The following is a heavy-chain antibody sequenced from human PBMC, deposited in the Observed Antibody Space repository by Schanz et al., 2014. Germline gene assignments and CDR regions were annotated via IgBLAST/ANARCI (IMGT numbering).Heavy chain of an antibody. CDR3: ARDMVENWFDS. V-gene: IGHV4-31*03. Sequence: QVQLQESGPGLVKPSQTLSLTCTVSGGSISSGGYYWSWIRQHPGKGLEWIGYIYDGGSTYYNPSLKSRVTISVDTSKNQFPLKLTSVTAADTAVYYCARDMVENWFDSWGQGTLVTVSS. D-gene: IGHD3-10*01. CDR1: GGSISSGGYY. CDR2: IYDGGST. J-gene: IGHJ5*01.